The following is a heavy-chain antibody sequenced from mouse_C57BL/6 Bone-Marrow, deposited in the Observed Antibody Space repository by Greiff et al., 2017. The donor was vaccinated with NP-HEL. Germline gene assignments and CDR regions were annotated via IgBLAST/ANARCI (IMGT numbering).Heavy chain of an antibody. CDR3: ARGGQLSHYAMDY. D-gene: IGHD3-2*02. Sequence: VQLQQSGPELVTPGASVTISCKASGYAFSSSWLNWVQQRPGKGLEWLGLIYPGDGATNYNGKFKGKATLTADKYSSTAYMQLSRLTAEDSAVYFCARGGQLSHYAMDYWGQGTSVTVSA. CDR1: GYAFSSSW. V-gene: IGHV1-82*01. CDR2: IYPGDGAT. J-gene: IGHJ4*01.